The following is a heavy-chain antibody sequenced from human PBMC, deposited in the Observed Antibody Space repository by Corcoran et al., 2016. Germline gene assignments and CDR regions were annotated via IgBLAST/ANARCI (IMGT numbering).Heavy chain of an antibody. V-gene: IGHV1-46*01. J-gene: IGHJ4*02. Sequence: QVQLEQSGAEVKKHGASVKVSCKASGYTFTSYYMHWVRQAPGQGLEWMGIINPSGGSTSYAQTFQGRVTMTRDTSTSTVYMELSSLRSEDTAVYYCARGPDSPYSSPSYYFDYWGQGTLFTVSS. D-gene: IGHD6-13*01. CDR1: GYTFTSYY. CDR3: ARGPDSPYSSPSYYFDY. CDR2: INPSGGST.